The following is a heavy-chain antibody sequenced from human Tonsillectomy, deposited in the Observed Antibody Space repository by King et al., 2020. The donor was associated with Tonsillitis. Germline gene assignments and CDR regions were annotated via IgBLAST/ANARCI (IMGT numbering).Heavy chain of an antibody. V-gene: IGHV3-9*01. CDR2: ISWNSGSI. D-gene: IGHD6-13*01. J-gene: IGHJ4*02. CDR1: GFTFDDYA. CDR3: AKDRHRAAAGETDY. Sequence: VQLVESGGGLVQPGRSLRLSCAASGFTFDDYAMHWVRQAPGKGLEWVSGISWNSGSIGYADSVKGRFTISRDNAKNSLYLQMNSLRAEDTALYYCAKDRHRAAAGETDYWGQGTLVTVSS.